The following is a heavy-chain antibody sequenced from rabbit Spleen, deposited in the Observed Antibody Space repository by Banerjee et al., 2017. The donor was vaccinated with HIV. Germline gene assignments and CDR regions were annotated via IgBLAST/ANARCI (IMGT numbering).Heavy chain of an antibody. D-gene: IGHD6-1*01. CDR1: GIDFNSNYW. Sequence: EESGGDLVKPEGSLTLTCKASGIDFNSNYWICWVRQAPGKGLEWIGCIYGSGSGSTYDASWAKGRFTISKTSSTTVTLQMTSLTAADTATYFCARCNNTGHGYGLKLWGPGTLVTVS. V-gene: IGHV1S45*01. CDR2: IYGSGSGST. J-gene: IGHJ4*01. CDR3: ARCNNTGHGYGLKL.